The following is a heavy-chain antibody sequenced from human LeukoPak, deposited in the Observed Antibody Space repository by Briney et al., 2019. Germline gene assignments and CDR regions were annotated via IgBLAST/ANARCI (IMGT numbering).Heavy chain of an antibody. D-gene: IGHD4-23*01. CDR1: GGSISSGY. CDR3: ASRFERWADAFAV. V-gene: IGHV4-31*03. CDR2: IYYSGPI. Sequence: SQTLSLTCTVSGGSISSGYWSWIRQHPGKGLEWIGYIYYSGPIYYNPSLESRLTISLGTSKNQFSLKLSSVTAADTAVYYCASRFERWADAFAVCGQGSMVTASS. J-gene: IGHJ3*01.